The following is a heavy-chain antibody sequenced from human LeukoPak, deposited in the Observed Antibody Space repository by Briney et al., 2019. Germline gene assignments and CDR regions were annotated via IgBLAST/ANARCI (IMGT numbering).Heavy chain of an antibody. CDR2: IRYGGNNK. CDR3: AKDRARSGAYGFDAFDI. V-gene: IGHV3-30*02. Sequence: GGSLRLSCAASGFTFSSYGMHYVRQAPGKGLEWVAFIRYGGNNKYYADSVKGRFTISRDNSKNTLYLQMNSLRAEDTAVYYCAKDRARSGAYGFDAFDIWGPGTMVTVSS. J-gene: IGHJ3*02. D-gene: IGHD3-10*01. CDR1: GFTFSSYG.